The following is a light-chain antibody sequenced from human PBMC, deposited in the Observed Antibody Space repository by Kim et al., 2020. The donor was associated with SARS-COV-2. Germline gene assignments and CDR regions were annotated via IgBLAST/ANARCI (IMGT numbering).Light chain of an antibody. V-gene: IGKV1-39*01. Sequence: DIQMTQYPTSLPVSAGDRVTITCRASQSIFTHLKWYQQRPGEAPNLLIYRASTLRSGVPSRFSGSGSGTDFTLTISNLQPEDFASYFCQQNYITPMTFGPGTRLDIK. CDR3: QQNYITPMT. J-gene: IGKJ5*01. CDR1: QSIFTH. CDR2: RAS.